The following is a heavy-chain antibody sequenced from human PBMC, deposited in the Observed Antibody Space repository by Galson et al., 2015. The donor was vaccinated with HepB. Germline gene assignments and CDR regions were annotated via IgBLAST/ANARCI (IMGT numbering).Heavy chain of an antibody. D-gene: IGHD3-3*01. J-gene: IGHJ4*02. CDR2: IYYSGST. CDR3: ARGSFYDFGSGYSEDYYFDY. Sequence: ETLSLTCTVSVRSIGISSYYFGWLRQPPGKVLEWIGSIYYSGSTYSCPSLKSRVTISVDTSKNQFSLKRSSVTAADTAVYYCARGSFYDFGSGYSEDYYFDYWGQGTLVTVSS. V-gene: IGHV4-39*01. CDR1: VRSIGISSYY.